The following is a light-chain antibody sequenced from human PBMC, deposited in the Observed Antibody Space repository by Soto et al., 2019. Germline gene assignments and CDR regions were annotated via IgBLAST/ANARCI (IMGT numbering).Light chain of an antibody. CDR2: EGS. V-gene: IGLV2-23*01. J-gene: IGLJ1*01. Sequence: QSVLTQPASVSGSPGQSITISCTGTSSDVGSYNLVSWYQQHPGKAPKLMIDEGSKRPSGVSNRFSGSKSGNTASLTISGLQAEDEADYYCCSYAGSSTYVFRTGTKVTVL. CDR1: SSDVGSYNL. CDR3: CSYAGSSTYV.